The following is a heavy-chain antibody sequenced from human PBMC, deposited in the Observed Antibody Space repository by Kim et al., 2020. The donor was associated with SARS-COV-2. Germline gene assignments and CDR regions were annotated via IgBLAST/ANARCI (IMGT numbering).Heavy chain of an antibody. Sequence: GESLKISCKGSGYTFTSYWIGRVRQMPGKGLEWMGIIYPGDSDTRYSPSFQGQVTISADKSISTAYLQWSSLKASDTAMYYCARRRSEYSSGWYYYYGMDVWGQGTTVTVSS. CDR2: IYPGDSDT. D-gene: IGHD6-19*01. J-gene: IGHJ6*02. CDR3: ARRRSEYSSGWYYYYGMDV. V-gene: IGHV5-51*01. CDR1: GYTFTSYW.